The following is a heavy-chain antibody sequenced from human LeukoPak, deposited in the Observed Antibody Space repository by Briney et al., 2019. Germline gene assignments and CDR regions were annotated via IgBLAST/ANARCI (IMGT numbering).Heavy chain of an antibody. V-gene: IGHV3-21*01. D-gene: IGHD6-19*01. J-gene: IGHJ4*02. CDR3: ARRMAGTETFDY. CDR2: ISSSSSYI. CDR1: GFTFSIYS. Sequence: GGSLRLSCAASGFTFSIYSMNWVRQAPGKGLEWVSSISSSSSYIYYADSVKGRFTISRDNAKNSLYLQMNSLRAEDTAVYYCARRMAGTETFDYWGQGTLVTVSS.